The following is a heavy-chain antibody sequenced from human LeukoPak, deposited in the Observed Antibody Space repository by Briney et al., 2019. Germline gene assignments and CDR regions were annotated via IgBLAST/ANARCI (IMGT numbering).Heavy chain of an antibody. D-gene: IGHD6-13*01. J-gene: IGHJ4*02. Sequence: PGGSLRLSCAASGFTFSNYWMHWVRQAPGKGLVWVSRINSDGSSRNYADSVKGRFTISRDNAKNTLFLQMNSLRAEDTAVYYCASASSHRIAAGGDYWGQGILVAVSP. CDR3: ASASSHRIAAGGDY. V-gene: IGHV3-74*01. CDR2: INSDGSSR. CDR1: GFTFSNYW.